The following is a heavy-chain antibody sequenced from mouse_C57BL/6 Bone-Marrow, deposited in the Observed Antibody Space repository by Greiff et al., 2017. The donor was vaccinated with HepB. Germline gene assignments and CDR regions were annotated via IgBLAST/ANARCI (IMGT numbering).Heavy chain of an antibody. Sequence: VQLQQPGAELVKPGASVKLSCKASGYTFTSYWMHWVKQRPGQGLEWIGMIHPNSGSTNYNEKFKSKATLTVDKSSSTAYMQLSSQTSEDSAVYYCAREGDYYGSSPFAYWGQGTLVTVSA. CDR3: AREGDYYGSSPFAY. J-gene: IGHJ3*01. CDR1: GYTFTSYW. V-gene: IGHV1-64*01. CDR2: IHPNSGST. D-gene: IGHD1-1*01.